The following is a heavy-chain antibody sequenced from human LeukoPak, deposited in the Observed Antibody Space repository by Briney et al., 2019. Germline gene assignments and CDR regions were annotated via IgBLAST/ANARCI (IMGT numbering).Heavy chain of an antibody. Sequence: GGSLRLSCATSGFTFSGAWLSWVRQVPGKGLEWIGRIKSDGATEYAAPVRGRFTISRDVSRATLYLKMNSLKTDDTAIYYCTTVTHFYLGGQGTLVTVSS. D-gene: IGHD2-15*01. J-gene: IGHJ4*02. CDR1: GFTFSGAW. CDR3: TTVTHFYL. V-gene: IGHV3-15*01. CDR2: IKSDGAT.